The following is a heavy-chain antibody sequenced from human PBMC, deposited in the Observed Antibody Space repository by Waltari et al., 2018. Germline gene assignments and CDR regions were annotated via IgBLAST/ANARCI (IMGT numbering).Heavy chain of an antibody. J-gene: IGHJ4*02. D-gene: IGHD4-4*01. Sequence: QVQLVESGGGVVQPGRSLRLTCAASGFTFRNNRIHWVRQAPGKGLEWVAFISYEGSIKYYADTVKGRFAISRDNSKNTLYLQMNSLKTEDTAVYFCVRDYSMKYTFDYWGQGTLVTVSS. CDR2: ISYEGSIK. CDR3: VRDYSMKYTFDY. V-gene: IGHV3-30*09. CDR1: GFTFRNNR.